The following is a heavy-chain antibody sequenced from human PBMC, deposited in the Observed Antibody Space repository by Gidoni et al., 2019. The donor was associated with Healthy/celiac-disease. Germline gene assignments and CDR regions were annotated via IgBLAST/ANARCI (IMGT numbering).Heavy chain of an antibody. V-gene: IGHV3-21*01. Sequence: EVQLVESGGGLVKPGGSLRLSGAASGFTCSSYSMNWVRQAPGKGLEWVSSISSSSSYIYYADSVKGRFTISRDNAKNSLYLQMNSLRAEDTAVYYCARGYIAAAGNWFDPWGQGTLVTVSS. CDR2: ISSSSSYI. CDR1: GFTCSSYS. J-gene: IGHJ5*02. D-gene: IGHD6-13*01. CDR3: ARGYIAAAGNWFDP.